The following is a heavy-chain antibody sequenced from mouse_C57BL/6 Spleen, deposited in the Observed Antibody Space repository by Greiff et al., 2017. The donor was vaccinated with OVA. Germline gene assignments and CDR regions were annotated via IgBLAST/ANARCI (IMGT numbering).Heavy chain of an antibody. V-gene: IGHV1-50*01. D-gene: IGHD2-1*01. CDR1: GYTFTSYW. J-gene: IGHJ2*01. CDR2: IDPSDSYT. Sequence: QVQLQQPGAELVKPGASVKLSCKASGYTFTSYWMQWVKQRPGQGLEWIGEIDPSDSYTNYNQKVKGKATLTVNTSSSTAYMQLSSLTSEDSAVYYCATLYGNYNYWGQGTTLTVSS. CDR3: ATLYGNYNY.